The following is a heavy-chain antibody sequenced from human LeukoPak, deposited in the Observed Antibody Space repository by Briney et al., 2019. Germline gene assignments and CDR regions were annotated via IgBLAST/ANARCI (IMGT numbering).Heavy chain of an antibody. Sequence: GGSLRLSCAASGFTFSSYAMSWVRQAPGKGLEWVSAISGSGGSTYYADSVKGRFTISRDNFKNTLYLQMNNLRAEDTAVYYCAKDFEQSTRAEYFHHWGQGTLVTVSS. CDR2: ISGSGGST. CDR3: AKDFEQSTRAEYFHH. V-gene: IGHV3-23*01. J-gene: IGHJ1*01. D-gene: IGHD6-19*01. CDR1: GFTFSSYA.